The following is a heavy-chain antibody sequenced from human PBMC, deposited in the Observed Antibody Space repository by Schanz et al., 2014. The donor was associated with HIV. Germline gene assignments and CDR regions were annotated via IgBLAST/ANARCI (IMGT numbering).Heavy chain of an antibody. V-gene: IGHV1-69*01. CDR3: AGEYLPRITVSRGKWFDS. D-gene: IGHD3-10*01. CDR2: IIPLFGAT. CDR1: GDSFSNLG. J-gene: IGHJ5*01. Sequence: QVQLVQSGAEVKKPGSSVKISCKASGDSFSNLGINWVRQAPGQGLEWMGGIIPLFGATNYAPKFQDRVTIIADEAASTAYMELSGLRSEDTAVYYCAGEYLPRITVSRGKWFDSWGQGTLVTVSS.